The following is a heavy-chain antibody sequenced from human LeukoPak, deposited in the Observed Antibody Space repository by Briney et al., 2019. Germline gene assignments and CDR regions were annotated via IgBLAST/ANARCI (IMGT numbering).Heavy chain of an antibody. D-gene: IGHD3-10*01. CDR1: GGSISSSSYY. CDR2: IYYSGST. Sequence: SETLSLTCTVSGGSISSSSYYWGWIRQPSEKGLEWIGSIYYSGSTYYNPSLKSRVTISVDTSKNQFSLKLSSVTAADTAVYYCARDRAPVDYWGQGTLVTVSS. CDR3: ARDRAPVDY. V-gene: IGHV4-39*07. J-gene: IGHJ4*02.